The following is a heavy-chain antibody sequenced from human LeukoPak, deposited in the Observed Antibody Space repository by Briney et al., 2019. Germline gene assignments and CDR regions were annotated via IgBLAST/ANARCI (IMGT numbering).Heavy chain of an antibody. CDR2: ISGNGDNT. Sequence: GGSLRLSCAASGFTFSNYAMSWVRQAPGKGLEWVSAISGNGDNTHYADSVKGRFTISRDNSKNTLYLQMNSLRADDTAIYYCVKEATIAGATSLAYWGQGTLVTVSS. D-gene: IGHD1-26*01. CDR1: GFTFSNYA. CDR3: VKEATIAGATSLAY. V-gene: IGHV3-23*01. J-gene: IGHJ4*02.